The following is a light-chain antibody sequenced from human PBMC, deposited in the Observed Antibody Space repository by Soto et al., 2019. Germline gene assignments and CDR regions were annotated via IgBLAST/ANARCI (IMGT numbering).Light chain of an antibody. J-gene: IGLJ1*01. Sequence: QSALTQPASVSGSPGQSVTISCTGTSRDIGAYDYVSWYQQHPGGVPKLLIYDVSSRPSGVSSRFSGSKSGNTASLTISGLQADDESHYHCSSFAESSARDYVFGGGTKLTVL. V-gene: IGLV2-14*03. CDR3: SSFAESSARDYV. CDR2: DVS. CDR1: SRDIGAYDY.